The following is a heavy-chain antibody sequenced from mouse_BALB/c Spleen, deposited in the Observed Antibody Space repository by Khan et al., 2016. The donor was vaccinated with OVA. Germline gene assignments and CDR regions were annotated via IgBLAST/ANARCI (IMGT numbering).Heavy chain of an antibody. CDR3: ATSYIYGYYFDY. V-gene: IGHV5-17*02. CDR1: GFTFSSYG. Sequence: EVQLQESGGGLVQPGGSRKLSCAASGFTFSSYGMHWVRQAPEKGLEWVAYISGDSNTIYYAETLKGRFTISRDNPKNTTFLRMNSLRSEETAMCDGATSYIYGYYFDYWGPGTTLTVSS. J-gene: IGHJ2*01. D-gene: IGHD1-1*01. CDR2: ISGDSNTI.